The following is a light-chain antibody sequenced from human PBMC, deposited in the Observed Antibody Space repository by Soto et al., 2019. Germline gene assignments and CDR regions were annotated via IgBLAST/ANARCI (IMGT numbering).Light chain of an antibody. CDR1: GTDVGQYNY. Sequence: QSALAQPTSAYGSPGQSVTISFTGAGTDVGQYNYVSWYQQHPGKAPKLLIHHVSRRPSGVPARFSGSKSGNTASLTVSGLQTEDEADYYCSSYAGSNNYVFGT. V-gene: IGLV2-8*01. CDR3: SSYAGSNNYV. J-gene: IGLJ1*01. CDR2: HVS.